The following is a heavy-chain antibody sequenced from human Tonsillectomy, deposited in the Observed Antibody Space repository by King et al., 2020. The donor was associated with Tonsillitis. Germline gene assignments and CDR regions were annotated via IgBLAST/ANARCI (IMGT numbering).Heavy chain of an antibody. D-gene: IGHD2-15*01. CDR1: GFTFSTYW. J-gene: IGHJ5*02. V-gene: IGHV3-7*03. CDR2: IKQDGSEK. Sequence: QLVQSGGGLVQPGGSLRLSCAASGFTFSTYWMSWVRQAPGKGLEWVANIKQDGSEKYYADSVMGRFTISRDNAKNSLSLQMNSLRAEDTAVYYCASGAGSLKFDPWGQGTLVTVSS. CDR3: ASGAGSLKFDP.